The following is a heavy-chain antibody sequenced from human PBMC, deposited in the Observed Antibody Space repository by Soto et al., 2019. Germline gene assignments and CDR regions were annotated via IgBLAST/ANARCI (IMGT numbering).Heavy chain of an antibody. V-gene: IGHV4-34*01. CDR3: ARVKGIQPWLRGWFDP. CDR1: GGSFSGYY. J-gene: IGHJ5*02. Sequence: SETLSLTCAVYGGSFSGYYWSWIRQPPGKGLEWIGEINHSGSTNYNPSLKSRVTISVDTSKNQFSLKLSSVTAADTAVYYCARVKGIQPWLRGWFDPWGQGTLVTVSS. D-gene: IGHD5-18*01. CDR2: INHSGST.